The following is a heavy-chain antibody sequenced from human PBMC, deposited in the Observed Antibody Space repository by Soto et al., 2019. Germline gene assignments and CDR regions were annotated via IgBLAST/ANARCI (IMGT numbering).Heavy chain of an antibody. CDR3: ARHLYSSPGAFDI. Sequence: PSETLSLTCTVSGGSISSGGYYWSWIRQHPGKGLEWIGYIYYSGSTYYNPSLKSRVTISVDTSKNQFSLKLSSVTAADTAVYYCARHLYSSPGAFDIWGQGTMVTVSS. D-gene: IGHD5-18*01. CDR1: GGSISSGGYY. CDR2: IYYSGST. V-gene: IGHV4-31*03. J-gene: IGHJ3*02.